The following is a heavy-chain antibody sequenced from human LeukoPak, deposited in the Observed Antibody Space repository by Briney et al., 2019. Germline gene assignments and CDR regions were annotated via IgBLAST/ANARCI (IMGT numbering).Heavy chain of an antibody. CDR3: ARETSSGRIIGY. D-gene: IGHD2-21*01. Sequence: PSETLSLTCAVYGGSFSGYYWSWIRQPPGKGLEWIGEINHSGSTNYNPPLKSRVTISVDTSKNQFSLKLSSVTAADTAVYYCARETSSGRIIGYWGQGTLVTVSS. CDR1: GGSFSGYY. CDR2: INHSGST. V-gene: IGHV4-34*01. J-gene: IGHJ4*02.